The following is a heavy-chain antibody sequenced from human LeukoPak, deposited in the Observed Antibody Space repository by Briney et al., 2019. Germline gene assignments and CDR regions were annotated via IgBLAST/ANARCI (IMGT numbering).Heavy chain of an antibody. CDR1: GFTFSRYT. Sequence: GGFLRLSCAASGFTFSRYTMNWVRQVPGKGLEWASSISGTSSYRYYAESVKGRFSISRDDATNSVYLQMNSLRVEDTAVYYCARDASPYDSINWFDPWGQGTLVTVSS. CDR3: ARDASPYDSINWFDP. D-gene: IGHD3-3*01. J-gene: IGHJ5*02. CDR2: ISGTSSYR. V-gene: IGHV3-21*01.